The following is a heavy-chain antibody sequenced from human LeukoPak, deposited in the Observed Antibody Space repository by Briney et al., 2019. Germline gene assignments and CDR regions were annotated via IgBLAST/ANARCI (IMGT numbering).Heavy chain of an antibody. V-gene: IGHV3-66*01. CDR2: IYSGGST. CDR1: GFTVSSNY. CDR3: AREKPHPERDCSSTSCYTFWFGRRSPKYYYYGMDV. J-gene: IGHJ6*02. D-gene: IGHD2-2*02. Sequence: GGSLRLSCAASGFTVSSNYMSWVRQAPGKGLGWVSVIYSGGSTYYADSVKGRFTISRDNSKNTLYLQMNSLRAEDTAVYYCAREKPHPERDCSSTSCYTFWFGRRSPKYYYYGMDVWGQGTTVTVSS.